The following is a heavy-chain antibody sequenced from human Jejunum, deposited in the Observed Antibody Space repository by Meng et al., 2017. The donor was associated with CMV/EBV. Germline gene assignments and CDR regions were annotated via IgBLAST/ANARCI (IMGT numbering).Heavy chain of an antibody. CDR3: GRGGSSGRE. D-gene: IGHD6-19*01. Sequence: LSCPVSCGSLRPPYWTWIRPPPGKGLGWIGYIYFTGTTNSRPSLSSRATISVDPSKNPFSLNLRSVTAADTAIYYCGRGGSSGREWGQGTLVTVSS. CDR1: CGSLRPPY. CDR2: IYFTGTT. J-gene: IGHJ4*02. V-gene: IGHV4-59*11.